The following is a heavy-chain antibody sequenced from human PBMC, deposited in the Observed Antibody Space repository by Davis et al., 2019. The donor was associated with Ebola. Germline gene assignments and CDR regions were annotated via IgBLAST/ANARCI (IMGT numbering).Heavy chain of an antibody. J-gene: IGHJ4*02. CDR1: GYTLTELS. CDR2: ISAYNGNT. D-gene: IGHD3-9*01. Sequence: ASVKVSCKVSGYTLTELSMHWVRQAPGQGLEWMGWISAYNGNTNYAQKLQGRVTMTTDTSTSTAYMELRSLRSDDTAVYYCARDSFILTGYHRGYFDYWGQGTLVTVSS. V-gene: IGHV1-18*01. CDR3: ARDSFILTGYHRGYFDY.